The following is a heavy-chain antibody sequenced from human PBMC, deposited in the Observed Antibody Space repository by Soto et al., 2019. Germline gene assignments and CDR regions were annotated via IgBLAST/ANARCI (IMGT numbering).Heavy chain of an antibody. CDR3: ASAIGYSSGWYVVYYFDY. V-gene: IGHV4-39*01. CDR2: IYYSGST. Sequence: SETLSLTCTVSGGSISSSSYYWGWIRQPPGKGLEWIGSIYYSGSTYYNTSLKSRVTISVDTSKNQFSLKLSSVTAADTAVYYCASAIGYSSGWYVVYYFDYWGQGTLVTVSS. CDR1: GGSISSSSYY. D-gene: IGHD6-19*01. J-gene: IGHJ4*02.